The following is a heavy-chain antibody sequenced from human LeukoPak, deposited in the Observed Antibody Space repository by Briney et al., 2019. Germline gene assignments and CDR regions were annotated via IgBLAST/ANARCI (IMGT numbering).Heavy chain of an antibody. J-gene: IGHJ6*03. Sequence: SETLSLTCIVSGASISSDHWTWIRQPPGKGLEWIGEINHSGSTNYNPSLKSRVTISVDTSKNQFSLKLSSVTAADTAVYYCAASYGSGSYSYYYYYMDVWGKGTTVTISS. D-gene: IGHD3-10*01. CDR1: GASISSDH. V-gene: IGHV4-34*01. CDR2: INHSGST. CDR3: AASYGSGSYSYYYYYMDV.